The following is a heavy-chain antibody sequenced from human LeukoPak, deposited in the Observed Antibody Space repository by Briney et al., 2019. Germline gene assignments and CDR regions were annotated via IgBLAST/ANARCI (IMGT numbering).Heavy chain of an antibody. CDR2: IVHSGNT. D-gene: IGHD6-13*01. V-gene: IGHV4-34*12. CDR1: GGSFSGYY. J-gene: IGHJ3*02. Sequence: PLETLSLTCAVYGGSFSGYYWSWIRQPPGKGLEWVGEIVHSGNTKYNPSLKSRVTISVDTSKNQFSLNLTSVTAADTAVYYCARFGSSTWYKGAFETWGQGTMVTVAS. CDR3: ARFGSSTWYKGAFET.